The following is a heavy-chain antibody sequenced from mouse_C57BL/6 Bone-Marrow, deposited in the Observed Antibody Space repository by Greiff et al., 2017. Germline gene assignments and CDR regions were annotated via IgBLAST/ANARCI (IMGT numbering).Heavy chain of an antibody. CDR1: GYTFTSYW. D-gene: IGHD2-3*01. V-gene: IGHV1-55*01. CDR3: APMISYYFDY. Sequence: QVQLQQPGAELVKPGASVKMSCKASGYTFTSYWITWVKQRPGQGLEWIGDIYPGSGSTNYNEKCKSKATLTVDKSSSTAYMQLSSLTSEDSAVYYCAPMISYYFDYWGQCTTLTVSS. CDR2: IYPGSGST. J-gene: IGHJ2*01.